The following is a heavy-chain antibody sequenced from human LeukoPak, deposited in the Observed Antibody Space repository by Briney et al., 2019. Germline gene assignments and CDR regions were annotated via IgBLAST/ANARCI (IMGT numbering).Heavy chain of an antibody. CDR3: ARGSRQQYYGSGSPQRFDP. CDR2: ISSSSSYI. D-gene: IGHD3-10*01. Sequence: GRSLRLSCAASGFTFSSYSMNWVRQAPGKGLEWVSSISSSSSYIYYADSVKGRFTISRDNAKNSLYLQMNSLRAEDTAVYYCARGSRQQYYGSGSPQRFDPWGQGTLVTVSS. CDR1: GFTFSSYS. J-gene: IGHJ5*02. V-gene: IGHV3-21*01.